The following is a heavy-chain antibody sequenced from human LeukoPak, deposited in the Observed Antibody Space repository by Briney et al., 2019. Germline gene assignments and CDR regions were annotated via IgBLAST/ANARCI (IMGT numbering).Heavy chain of an antibody. CDR2: ISGSGGST. V-gene: IGHV3-23*01. J-gene: IGHJ4*02. Sequence: GGSLRLSCAASGFTFSGYAMSWVRQAPGKGLEWVSGISGSGGSTYYADSVKGRFTISRDNSKNTLYLQMNSLRAEDAAVYYCAKGSGYSYGHFDYWGQGTQVTVSS. CDR3: AKGSGYSYGHFDY. CDR1: GFTFSGYA. D-gene: IGHD5-18*01.